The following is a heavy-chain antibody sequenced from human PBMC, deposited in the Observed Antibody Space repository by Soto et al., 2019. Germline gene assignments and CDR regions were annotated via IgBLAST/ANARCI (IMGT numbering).Heavy chain of an antibody. CDR1: GFSLSTTGVG. D-gene: IGHD3-10*01. V-gene: IGHV2-5*02. J-gene: IGHJ4*02. Sequence: QITLKESGPTLVKPTQTLTLTCSFSGFSLSTTGVGVGWIRQSPGKALEWLAIIYWDNDKRYSPSLKSRVTITTDTSQNQVVLTVTNMDPVDTGTYYCARSLWFGELHWGQGALVTVSS. CDR3: ARSLWFGELH. CDR2: IYWDNDK.